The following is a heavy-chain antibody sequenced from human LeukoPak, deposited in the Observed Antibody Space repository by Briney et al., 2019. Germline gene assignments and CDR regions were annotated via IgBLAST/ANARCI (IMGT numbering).Heavy chain of an antibody. CDR1: GFTFSSYW. CDR3: AREPQYYDILTGYYPHAFDI. CDR2: IKQGGSEK. Sequence: PGGSLRLSCAASGFTFSSYWMSWVRQAPGKGLEWVANIKQGGSEKYYVDSVKGRFTISRDNAKNSLYLQVNSLRAEDTAVYYCAREPQYYDILTGYYPHAFDIWGQGTMVTVSS. D-gene: IGHD3-9*01. J-gene: IGHJ3*02. V-gene: IGHV3-7*03.